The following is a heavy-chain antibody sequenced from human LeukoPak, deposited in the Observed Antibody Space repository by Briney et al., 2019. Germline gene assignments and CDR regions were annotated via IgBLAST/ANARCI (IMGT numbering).Heavy chain of an antibody. J-gene: IGHJ4*02. CDR1: GGSISSGSYY. CDR2: IYTSGST. Sequence: SQTLSLTCTISGGSISSGSYYWNWIRQPAGKGLEWIGRIYTSGSTNYNPSLKSRVTISLDTSKNQFSLKLSSVTAADTAVYYCARQSMATAVGYWGQGTLVTVSS. V-gene: IGHV4-61*02. D-gene: IGHD5-24*01. CDR3: ARQSMATAVGY.